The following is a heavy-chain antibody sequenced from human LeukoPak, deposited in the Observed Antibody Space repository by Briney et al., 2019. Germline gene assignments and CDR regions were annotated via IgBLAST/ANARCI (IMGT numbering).Heavy chain of an antibody. J-gene: IGHJ6*04. CDR3: ARDKNLWFGGLSDPFYYYGMDV. D-gene: IGHD3-10*01. Sequence: GGSLRLSCAASGFTFSSYSMNWVRQAPGKGLEWVSSISSSSSYIYYADSVKGRFTISRDNAKNSLYLQMNSLRAEDTAVYYCARDKNLWFGGLSDPFYYYGMDVWGKGTTVTVSS. CDR2: ISSSSSYI. CDR1: GFTFSSYS. V-gene: IGHV3-21*01.